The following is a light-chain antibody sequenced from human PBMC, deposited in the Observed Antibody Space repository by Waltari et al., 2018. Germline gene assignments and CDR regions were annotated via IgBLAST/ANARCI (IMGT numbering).Light chain of an antibody. V-gene: IGKV1-17*03. CDR2: AVS. CDR1: QDIGNY. Sequence: IQMTQSPSAMSASVGDRVAITCRASQDIGNYLAWFQQKPGTVPKRLIYAVSSLESGVPSRFSGSDSGTEFTLTINRLQPEDLATYFCLQHYTYPPTFGQGTRLEI. CDR3: LQHYTYPPT. J-gene: IGKJ5*01.